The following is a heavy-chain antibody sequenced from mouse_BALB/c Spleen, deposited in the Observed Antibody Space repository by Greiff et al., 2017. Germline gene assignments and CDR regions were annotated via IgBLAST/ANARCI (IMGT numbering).Heavy chain of an antibody. CDR3: ASGAYRYDEFAY. V-gene: IGHV3-6*02. J-gene: IGHJ3*01. CDR1: GYSITSGYY. D-gene: IGHD2-14*01. CDR2: ISYDGSN. Sequence: DVKLQESGPGLVKPSQSLSLTCSVTGYSITSGYYWNWIRQFPGNKLEWMGYISYDGSNNYNPSLKNRISITRDTSKNQFFLKLNSVTTEDTATYYCASGAYRYDEFAYWGQGTLVTVSA.